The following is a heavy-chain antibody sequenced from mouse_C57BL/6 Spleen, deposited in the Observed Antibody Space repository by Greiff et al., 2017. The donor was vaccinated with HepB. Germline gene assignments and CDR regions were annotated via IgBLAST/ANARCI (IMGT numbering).Heavy chain of an antibody. CDR2: INPSSGYT. CDR3: ARDSSGDY. D-gene: IGHD3-1*01. V-gene: IGHV1-4*01. J-gene: IGHJ2*01. CDR1: GYTFTSYT. Sequence: VQVVESGAELARPGASVKMSCKASGYTFTSYTMHWVKQRPGQGLEWIGHINPSSGYTKYNQKFKDKATLTADKSSSTAYMQLSSLTSEDSAVYYCARDSSGDYWGQGTTLTVSS.